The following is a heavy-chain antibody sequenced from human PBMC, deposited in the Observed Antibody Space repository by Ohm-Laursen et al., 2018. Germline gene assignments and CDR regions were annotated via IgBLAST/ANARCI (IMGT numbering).Heavy chain of an antibody. J-gene: IGHJ6*02. V-gene: IGHV6-1*01. CDR3: SRGQRNYYAMDV. CDR2: THYSSKWVY. Sequence: SETLSLTCAFSGDSVSSDSGAWNWIRQSPSRGLEWLGRTHYSSKWVYDYAVSVKSRITITPDTSKNQFSLQLNSVTPEDSAVYYCSRGQRNYYAMDVWGQGTTVTVSS. CDR1: GDSVSSDSGA. D-gene: IGHD1-1*01.